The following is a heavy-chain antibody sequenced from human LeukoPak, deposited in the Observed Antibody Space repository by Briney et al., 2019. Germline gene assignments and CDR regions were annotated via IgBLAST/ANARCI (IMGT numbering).Heavy chain of an antibody. V-gene: IGHV1-18*01. D-gene: IGHD5-18*01. Sequence: ASVKVSCKASGYTFTSYGITWVRQAPGQGLEWMGWISAYNGNTNYAQKFQDRVTMTTDTSTSTAYMELRSLRSDDTAMYHCARVLGIQLWGSSDYWGQGTLVTVSS. CDR2: ISAYNGNT. CDR3: ARVLGIQLWGSSDY. J-gene: IGHJ4*02. CDR1: GYTFTSYG.